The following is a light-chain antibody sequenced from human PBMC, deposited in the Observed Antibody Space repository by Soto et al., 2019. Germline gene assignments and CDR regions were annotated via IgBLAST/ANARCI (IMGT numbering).Light chain of an antibody. V-gene: IGKV3-20*01. CDR3: QQYGSSPPFT. J-gene: IGKJ3*01. CDR2: GAS. CDR1: QSVSSSY. Sequence: EIVLTQSPGTLSLSPGERATLSCRASQSVSSSYLAWYQQKPGQAPRLLIYGASSRATGIPDRFSGSGSGTDFTLTLIRLETTDFAVYYCQQYGSSPPFTFRPGTKVDIK.